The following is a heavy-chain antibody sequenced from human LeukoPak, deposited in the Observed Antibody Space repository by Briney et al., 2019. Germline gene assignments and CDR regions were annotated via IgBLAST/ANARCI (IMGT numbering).Heavy chain of an antibody. CDR3: AKDHYCSSTSCYADY. V-gene: IGHV3-23*01. D-gene: IGHD2-2*01. CDR2: ISGSGGST. CDR1: GFTFSSYA. J-gene: IGHJ4*02. Sequence: GGSLRLSCAASGFTFSSYAMSWVRQAPGKGLEWVSAISGSGGSTYYADSVKGRLTISRDNSKNTLYLQMNSLRAEDTAVYYCAKDHYCSSTSCYADYWGQGTLVTVSS.